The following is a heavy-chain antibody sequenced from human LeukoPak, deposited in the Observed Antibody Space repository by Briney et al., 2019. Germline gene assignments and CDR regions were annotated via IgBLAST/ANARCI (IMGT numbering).Heavy chain of an antibody. Sequence: PSETLSLTCTVSGGSITSYYWSWIRQPPGKGLEWIGDIYYTGTTNYNPSLESRVTVSVDTSKNQFSLNLTYVTAADTAVYYCARDRAPVRYWGQGTLVTVSS. CDR1: GGSITSYY. D-gene: IGHD3-10*01. CDR3: ARDRAPVRY. V-gene: IGHV4-59*01. CDR2: IYYTGTT. J-gene: IGHJ4*02.